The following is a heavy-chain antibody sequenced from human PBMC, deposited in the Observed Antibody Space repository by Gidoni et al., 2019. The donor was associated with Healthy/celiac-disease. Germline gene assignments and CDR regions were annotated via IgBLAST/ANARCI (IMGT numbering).Heavy chain of an antibody. CDR1: GYTFTSYA. V-gene: IGHV1-3*01. CDR3: ARESDIVVVVAATPGLDY. J-gene: IGHJ4*02. D-gene: IGHD2-15*01. CDR2: INAGNGNT. Sequence: QVQLVQSGAEVKKPGASVKVSCKASGYTFTSYAMHWVRQAPGQRLELMGWINAGNGNTKYSQKFQGRVTITRDTSASTAYMELSSLRSEDTAVYYCARESDIVVVVAATPGLDYWGQGTLVTVSS.